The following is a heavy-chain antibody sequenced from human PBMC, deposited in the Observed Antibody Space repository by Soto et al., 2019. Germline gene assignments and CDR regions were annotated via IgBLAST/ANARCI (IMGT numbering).Heavy chain of an antibody. CDR3: ARGLSGSGTEFDP. D-gene: IGHD1-26*01. CDR2: IIPSLGIA. CDR1: GGTFSSYT. Sequence: QVQLVQSGAEVKKPGSSVKVSCKASGGTFSSYTISWVRQAPGQGLEWMGRIIPSLGIANYAQKFQGRVTITADKSTSTAYMELSSLRSEDTAVYYCARGLSGSGTEFDPWGQGTLVTVSS. V-gene: IGHV1-69*02. J-gene: IGHJ5*02.